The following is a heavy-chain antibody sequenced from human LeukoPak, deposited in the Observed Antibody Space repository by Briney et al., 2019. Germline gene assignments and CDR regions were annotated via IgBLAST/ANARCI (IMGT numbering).Heavy chain of an antibody. J-gene: IGHJ4*02. CDR1: GFTFDDYA. V-gene: IGHV3-9*01. Sequence: GGSLRLSCAASGFTFDDYAMHWVRQAPGKGLEWVSGISWNSGTIGYADSVKGRFTISRDNAKNSLYLQMSSLRAEDTALYYCAKGKYYDTLTGPHDYWGQGTLVTVSS. D-gene: IGHD3-9*01. CDR2: ISWNSGTI. CDR3: AKGKYYDTLTGPHDY.